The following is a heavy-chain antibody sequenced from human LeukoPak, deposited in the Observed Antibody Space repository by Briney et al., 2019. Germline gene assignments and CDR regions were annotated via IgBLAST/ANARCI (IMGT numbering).Heavy chain of an antibody. CDR2: ISGSGGST. D-gene: IGHD3-16*02. CDR3: AKDGPQVSAMDV. V-gene: IGHV3-23*01. J-gene: IGHJ6*02. Sequence: GASLRLSCAASGFTFSSYAMSWVRQAPGKGLGWVSAISGSGGSTYYAASVKGRFTISRDNSKNTLYLQMNSLRAEDTAVYYCAKDGPQVSAMDVWGQGTTVTVSS. CDR1: GFTFSSYA.